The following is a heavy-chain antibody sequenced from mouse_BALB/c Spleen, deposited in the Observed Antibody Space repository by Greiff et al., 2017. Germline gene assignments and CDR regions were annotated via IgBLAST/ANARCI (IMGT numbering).Heavy chain of an antibody. Sequence: VQLKESGGGLVQPGGSLKLSCAASGFTFSSYGMSWVRQTPDKRLEWVATISSGGSYTYYPDSVKGRFTISRDNAKNTLYLQMSSLKSEDTAMYYCARHSGWDYFDYWGQGTTLTVSS. CDR1: GFTFSSYG. J-gene: IGHJ2*01. CDR3: ARHSGWDYFDY. V-gene: IGHV5-6*01. CDR2: ISSGGSYT. D-gene: IGHD1-2*01.